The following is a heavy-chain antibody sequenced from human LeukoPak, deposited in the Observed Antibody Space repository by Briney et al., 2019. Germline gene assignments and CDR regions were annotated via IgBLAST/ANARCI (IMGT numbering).Heavy chain of an antibody. CDR2: IIPIFGTA. D-gene: IGHD6-19*01. CDR3: ARQGSGRTMAVAGTKRYFDY. CDR1: GGTFSSYA. Sequence: SVKVSCKASGGTFSSYAISWVRQAPGQGLEWMGGIIPIFGTANYAQKFQGRVTITADESTSTAYMELSSLRSEDTAVYYCARQGSGRTMAVAGTKRYFDYWGQGTLVTVSS. V-gene: IGHV1-69*13. J-gene: IGHJ4*02.